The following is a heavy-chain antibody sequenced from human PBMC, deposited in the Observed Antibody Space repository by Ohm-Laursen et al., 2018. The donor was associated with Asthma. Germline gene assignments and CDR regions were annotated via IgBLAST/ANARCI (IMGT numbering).Heavy chain of an antibody. V-gene: IGHV3-74*01. CDR1: GFTFSTYC. CDR2: VYGDGSNT. D-gene: IGHD6-19*01. CDR3: ARGSSEGLQ. Sequence: SLRLSCAASGFTFSTYCMHWVRQAPGKGLVWVSRVYGDGSNTIYADSVKGRFTISRDDAKNTLYLHMTGLRADDTAVYYCARGSSEGLQWGQGTLVTVSS. J-gene: IGHJ4*02.